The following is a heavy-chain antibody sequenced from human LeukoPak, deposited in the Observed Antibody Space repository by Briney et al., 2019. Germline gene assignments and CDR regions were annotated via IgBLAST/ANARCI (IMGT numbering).Heavy chain of an antibody. Sequence: SETLSLTCAVYGGSFSGYYWSWIRQPPGKGLEWIGEINHSGSTNYNPSLKSRVTISVDTSKNQFSLKLSSVTAADTAMYYCARGWGSGWNFDYWGQGTLVTVSS. J-gene: IGHJ4*02. CDR1: GGSFSGYY. CDR3: ARGWGSGWNFDY. D-gene: IGHD6-19*01. CDR2: INHSGST. V-gene: IGHV4-34*01.